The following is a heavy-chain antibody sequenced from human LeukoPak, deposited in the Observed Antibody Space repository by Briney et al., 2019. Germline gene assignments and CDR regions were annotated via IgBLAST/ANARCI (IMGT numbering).Heavy chain of an antibody. D-gene: IGHD6-13*01. CDR1: GYNFTNLW. CDR3: ARHSSRWYAGGGFDI. J-gene: IGHJ3*02. V-gene: IGHV5-51*01. Sequence: GESLKISCKGSGYNFTNLWLGWVRQVPGKGLEWMGIIFPTDSNTTYSPSFRGQVTISADKSISTAYLQWSSLKAWDTAIYYCARHSSRWYAGGGFDIWGQGTRVSVSS. CDR2: IFPTDSNT.